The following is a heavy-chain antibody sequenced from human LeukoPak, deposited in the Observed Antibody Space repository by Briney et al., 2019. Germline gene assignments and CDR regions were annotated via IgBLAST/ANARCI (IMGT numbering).Heavy chain of an antibody. CDR3: AKVGLPYYYDSSGYYDY. J-gene: IGHJ4*02. Sequence: SVKVSCKASGGTFSSYAISWVRQAPGQGLEWMGRIIPIFGTANYAQKFQGRVTITTDESTSTAYMELSSLRSEDTAVYYCAKVGLPYYYDSSGYYDYWGQGTLVTVSS. V-gene: IGHV1-69*05. CDR1: GGTFSSYA. D-gene: IGHD3-22*01. CDR2: IIPIFGTA.